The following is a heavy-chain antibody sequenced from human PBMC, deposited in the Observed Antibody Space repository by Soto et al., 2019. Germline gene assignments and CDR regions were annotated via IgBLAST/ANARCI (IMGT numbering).Heavy chain of an antibody. Sequence: SETLSLTCTFSGGSISSYYWSWIRQPPGKGLEWIGYIYYSGSTNHNPSLKSRVTISVDTSKNQFSLKLSSVTAADTAVYYCARSGYCSSTSCYGPDAFDIWGQGTMVTVSS. CDR1: GGSISSYY. CDR2: IYYSGST. J-gene: IGHJ3*02. CDR3: ARSGYCSSTSCYGPDAFDI. V-gene: IGHV4-59*08. D-gene: IGHD2-2*01.